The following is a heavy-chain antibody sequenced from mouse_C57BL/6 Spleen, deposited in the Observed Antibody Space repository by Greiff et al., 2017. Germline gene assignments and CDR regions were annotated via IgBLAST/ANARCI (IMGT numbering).Heavy chain of an antibody. J-gene: IGHJ4*01. CDR3: ADYYDYDGYAMDY. CDR1: GFSLTSYG. CDR2: IWRGGST. D-gene: IGHD2-4*01. V-gene: IGHV2-5*01. Sequence: QVQLQQSGPGLVQPSQSLSITCTVSGFSLTSYGVHWVRQSPGKGLEWLGVIWRGGSTDYNAAFMSRLSITKDNSKSQVFFKMNSLQADDTAIYYCADYYDYDGYAMDYWGQGTSVTVSS.